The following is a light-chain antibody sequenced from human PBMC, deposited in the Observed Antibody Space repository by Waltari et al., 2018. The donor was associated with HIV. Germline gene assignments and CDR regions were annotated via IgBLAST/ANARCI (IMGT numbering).Light chain of an antibody. V-gene: IGLV1-47*01. CDR1: SSNIGSNY. J-gene: IGLJ3*02. Sequence: QSVLTQPPSASGTPGQRVTISCSGSSSNIGSNYVYWYQQLPGTAPKLLIYRNKQRPSGVPDRVSGSKSGTSASLAISGLRSEDEADYYCAAWDDSLSGLVFGGGTKLTVL. CDR2: RNK. CDR3: AAWDDSLSGLV.